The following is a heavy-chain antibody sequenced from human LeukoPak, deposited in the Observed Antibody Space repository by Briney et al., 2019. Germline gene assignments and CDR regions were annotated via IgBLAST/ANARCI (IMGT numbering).Heavy chain of an antibody. CDR1: GFTFSSYV. CDR2: ISFDATNK. J-gene: IGHJ4*02. D-gene: IGHD6-6*01. CDR3: ARMLKCLATIAAPPDMAY. V-gene: IGHV3-30*03. Sequence: GGSLRLSCSASGFTFSSYVMNWVRQAPGKGLDWVATISFDATNKYYSASVKGRFTVSRDNSKDTLFLHMSSLGLEDTAVYYCARMLKCLATIAAPPDMAYWGPGTLVIVSS.